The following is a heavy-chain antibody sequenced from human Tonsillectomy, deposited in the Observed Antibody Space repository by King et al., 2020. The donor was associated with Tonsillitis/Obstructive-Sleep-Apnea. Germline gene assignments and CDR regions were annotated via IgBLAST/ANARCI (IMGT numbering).Heavy chain of an antibody. D-gene: IGHD3-10*01. CDR1: GFTFSHAW. CDR2: VRNKADCGTT. CDR3: TARGGRY. Sequence: QLVESGGGLVKPGGSLRLSCAASGFTFSHAWMSGVRQAPGKGLEWVGRVRNKADCGTTDYTTPVKGRFTILREDPKNTRYLQMNSLKPEDTAVYYCTARGGRYWGQGTLVTVSS. J-gene: IGHJ4*02. V-gene: IGHV3-15*01.